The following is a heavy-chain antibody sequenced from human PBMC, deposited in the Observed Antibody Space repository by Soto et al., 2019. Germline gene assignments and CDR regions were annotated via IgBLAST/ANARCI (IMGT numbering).Heavy chain of an antibody. V-gene: IGHV4-39*01. Sequence: QLQLQESGPGLVKPSETLSLVCTVSGGSMRNSRYYWGWIRQPPGKGLEWIGGIYYSGATYYKSSCGSRVIISVDTSSKQFSLRLSHVIAADTAVYYCARPDEVSRYGDGPFHIWGQGTMVTGSS. J-gene: IGHJ3*02. CDR2: IYYSGAT. D-gene: IGHD4-17*01. CDR3: ARPDEVSRYGDGPFHI. CDR1: GGSMRNSRYY.